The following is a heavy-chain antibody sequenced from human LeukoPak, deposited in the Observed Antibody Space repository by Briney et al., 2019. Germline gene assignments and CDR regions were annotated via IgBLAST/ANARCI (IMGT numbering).Heavy chain of an antibody. CDR2: ITHHSGGT. Sequence: ASVKLSCNASGYTFTGYYMHWVPQAPGQALEWMGWITHHSGGTNYAQKFQGRVTMTGDTSKSTAYMALRRRRSDDTAVCYCGSVASGYNYRYYYYIVVWGKGNTVTVSS. CDR3: GSVASGYNYRYYYYIVV. D-gene: IGHD5-12*01. J-gene: IGHJ6*03. CDR1: GYTFTGYY. V-gene: IGHV1-2*02.